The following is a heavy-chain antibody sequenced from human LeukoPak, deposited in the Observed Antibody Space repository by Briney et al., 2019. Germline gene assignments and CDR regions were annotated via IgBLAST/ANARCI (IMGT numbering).Heavy chain of an antibody. J-gene: IGHJ4*02. V-gene: IGHV3-33*06. CDR1: GFTFSSYG. CDR2: IWYDGSNK. D-gene: IGHD4/OR15-4a*01. CDR3: AKSPFEANYYFDY. Sequence: GGSLRLSCAASGFTFSSYGIHWVRQAPGKGLEWVAVIWYDGSNKYYADSVKGRFTISRDNSKNTLYLQMNSLRAEDTAVYYCAKSPFEANYYFDYWGQGTLVTVSP.